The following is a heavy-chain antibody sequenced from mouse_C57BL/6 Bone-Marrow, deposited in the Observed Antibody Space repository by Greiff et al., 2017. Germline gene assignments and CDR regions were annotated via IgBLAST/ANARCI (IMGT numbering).Heavy chain of an antibody. V-gene: IGHV3-1*01. Sequence: EVKLLESGPGMAKPSQSLSLTCTVTGYSITSGYDWHWIRHFPGNKLEWMGYIIYSGSTNYNPSLKSRISITHDTSKNHFFLTLNSVTTEDTATYYCAREGYYDAMDYWGQGTSVTVSS. D-gene: IGHD2-2*01. CDR1: GYSITSGYD. J-gene: IGHJ4*01. CDR3: AREGYYDAMDY. CDR2: IIYSGST.